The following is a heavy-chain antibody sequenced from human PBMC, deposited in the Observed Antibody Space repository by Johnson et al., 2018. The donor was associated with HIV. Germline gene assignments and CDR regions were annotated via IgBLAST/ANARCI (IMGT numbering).Heavy chain of an antibody. D-gene: IGHD3-9*01. Sequence: QVQLVESGGGVVQPGGSLRLSCGPSGFTFSSYGMHWVRQATGKGLEWVAVVWSDGINKYYADSVRGRFTITRDNSKNTVYQQMNILRAEDTAVYCCAAVFIRGGGLCDDAFDIWGQGTMVTVSP. CDR3: AAVFIRGGGLCDDAFDI. V-gene: IGHV3-33*01. CDR1: GFTFSSYG. CDR2: VWSDGINK. J-gene: IGHJ3*02.